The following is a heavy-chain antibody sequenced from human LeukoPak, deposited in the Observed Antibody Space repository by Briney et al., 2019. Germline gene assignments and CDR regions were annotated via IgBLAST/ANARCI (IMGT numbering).Heavy chain of an antibody. D-gene: IGHD3-16*01. J-gene: IGHJ4*02. CDR3: ARDPPRHYDN. V-gene: IGHV3-7*01. CDR2: IKQDGSEK. CDR1: GFTFSSYW. Sequence: GGSLRLSCAASGFTFSSYWMTWVRQAPGKGLEWVASIKQDGSEKFYVDSVKGRFAISRDNAKNSLFLQMNSLRAEDTAVYYCARDPPRHYDNWGQGTLVTVSS.